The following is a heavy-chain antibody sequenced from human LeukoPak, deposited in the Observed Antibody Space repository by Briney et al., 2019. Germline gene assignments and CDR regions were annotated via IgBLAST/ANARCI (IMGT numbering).Heavy chain of an antibody. CDR1: GFTFSSYW. CDR3: ARDSRESHYYDFWSGYYKGYFDY. D-gene: IGHD3-3*01. J-gene: IGHJ4*02. V-gene: IGHV3-7*01. Sequence: GALRLSCAASGFTFSSYWMSWVRQAPGKGLEWVANIKQDGSEEYYVDSVKGRFTISRDNAKNSLYLQMNSLRAEDTAVYYCARDSRESHYYDFWSGYYKGYFDYWGQGTLVTVSS. CDR2: IKQDGSEE.